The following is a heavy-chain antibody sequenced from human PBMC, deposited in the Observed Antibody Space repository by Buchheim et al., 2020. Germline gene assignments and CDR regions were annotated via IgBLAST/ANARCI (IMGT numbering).Heavy chain of an antibody. V-gene: IGHV3-30*02. D-gene: IGHD6-19*01. CDR3: AKDGLQWGEQWQAFDY. Sequence: QVQLVESGGGVVQPGGSLRLSCAASGFTFNTYGMNWVRQAPGKGLEWVALIWHDGSIKYYGDSVKGRFTISRDNSKNTVFLQMSSLRPEDTAVYYCAKDGLQWGEQWQAFDYWGQGTL. CDR1: GFTFNTYG. J-gene: IGHJ4*02. CDR2: IWHDGSIK.